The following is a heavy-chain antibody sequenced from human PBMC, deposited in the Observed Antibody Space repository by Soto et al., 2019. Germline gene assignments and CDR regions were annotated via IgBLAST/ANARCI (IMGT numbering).Heavy chain of an antibody. D-gene: IGHD1-26*01. CDR2: LYTGTDT. CDR3: ARAGSTGTYSGRYLDY. Sequence: GGSLRLSCAASGFTVSSSYLTWVRQAPGKGLEWVAILYTGTDTVYAESVKGRFTISRDSSKNTLYLQMHRLRAEDTAMYFCARAGSTGTYSGRYLDYWGQGSLVTVSS. CDR1: GFTVSSSY. J-gene: IGHJ4*02. V-gene: IGHV3-53*01.